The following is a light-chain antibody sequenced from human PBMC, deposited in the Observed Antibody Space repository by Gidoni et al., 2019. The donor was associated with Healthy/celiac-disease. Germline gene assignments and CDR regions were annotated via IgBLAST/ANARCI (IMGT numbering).Light chain of an antibody. CDR1: QDISNY. J-gene: IGKJ4*01. CDR3: QQYDNRPPR. Sequence: DIQMTQSPSSLSASVGDRVTITCQASQDISNYLNWYQQKPGKAPKLLIYDASNLETGVPSRFSGSGYGTDFTFTISSLQAEDIATYYCQQYDNRPPRFGGGTEVEIK. CDR2: DAS. V-gene: IGKV1-33*01.